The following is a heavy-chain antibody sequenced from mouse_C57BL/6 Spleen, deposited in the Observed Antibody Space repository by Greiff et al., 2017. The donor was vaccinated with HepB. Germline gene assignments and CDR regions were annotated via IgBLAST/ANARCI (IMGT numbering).Heavy chain of an antibody. CDR1: GYAFSSSW. CDR3: ARIYYDYVFAY. Sequence: VQLQESGPELVKPGASVKISCKASGYAFSSSWMNWVKQRPGKGLEWIGRIYPGDGDTNYNGKFKGKATLTADKSSSTAYMQLSSLTSEDSAVYFCARIYYDYVFAYWGQGTLVTVSA. J-gene: IGHJ3*01. V-gene: IGHV1-82*01. D-gene: IGHD2-4*01. CDR2: IYPGDGDT.